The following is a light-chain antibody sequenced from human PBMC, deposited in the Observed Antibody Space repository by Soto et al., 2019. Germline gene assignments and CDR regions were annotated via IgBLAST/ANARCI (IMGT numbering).Light chain of an antibody. V-gene: IGKV3-15*01. J-gene: IGKJ1*01. CDR2: GAS. CDR3: HQYNNWSPWT. CDR1: QSVSSN. Sequence: EIVMTQSPATLSVSPGERATLSCRASQSVSSNLAWYQQKPGQAPRLLIYGASTRATGIPARFSGSGSGTEFSITISSMQHEDYSVYYCHQYNNWSPWTFGQGTKVEIK.